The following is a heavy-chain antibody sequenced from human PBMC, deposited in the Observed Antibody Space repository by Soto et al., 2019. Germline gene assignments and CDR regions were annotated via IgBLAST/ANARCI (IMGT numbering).Heavy chain of an antibody. V-gene: IGHV4-39*01. CDR3: ARLVVPAGTPTGWSGYYYSMDV. J-gene: IGHJ6*03. Sequence: QLQLQESGPGLVKPSETLSLTCTVSGGSISSSSYYWGWIRQPPGKGLEWIGRIYYSGSTSYNPSLTSRVTISLGTSQDQFSLKLSSVTAADTAVYYCARLVVPAGTPTGWSGYYYSMDVLGKGTTVTVSS. CDR1: GGSISSSSYY. D-gene: IGHD2-2*01. CDR2: IYYSGST.